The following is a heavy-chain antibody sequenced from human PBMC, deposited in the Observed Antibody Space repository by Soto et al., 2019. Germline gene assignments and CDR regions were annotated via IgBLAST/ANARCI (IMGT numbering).Heavy chain of an antibody. V-gene: IGHV1-18*01. CDR3: GRASADTSPGRVDC. CDR1: GYTFTRYG. CDR2: ISGFNRTT. J-gene: IGHJ4*01. D-gene: IGHD1-26*01. Sequence: VQLVQSGGEVRKPGASVKVSCKASGYTFTRYGISWVRQAPGQGLEWMGWISGFNRTTKEAQKFQERITMPMDTATNTAHRELRSLRSIDTAVYYCGRASADTSPGRVDCWGHGTLVTVSS.